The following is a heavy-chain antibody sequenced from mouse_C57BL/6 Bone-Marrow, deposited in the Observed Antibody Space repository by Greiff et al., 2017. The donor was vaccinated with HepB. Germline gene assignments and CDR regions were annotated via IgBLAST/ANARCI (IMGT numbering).Heavy chain of an antibody. D-gene: IGHD4-1*01. CDR3: ARHDWAYFDY. J-gene: IGHJ2*01. CDR2: ISNGGGST. CDR1: GFTFSDYY. V-gene: IGHV5-12*01. Sequence: EVQLVESGGGLVQPGGSLKLSCAASGFTFSDYYMYWVRQTPEKRLEWVAYISNGGGSTYYPDTVKGRFTISRDNAKNTLYLQMSRLKSEDTAMCYCARHDWAYFDYWGQGTTLTVSS.